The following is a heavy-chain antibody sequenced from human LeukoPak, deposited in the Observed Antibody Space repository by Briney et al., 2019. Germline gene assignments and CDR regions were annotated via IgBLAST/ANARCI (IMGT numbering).Heavy chain of an antibody. D-gene: IGHD6-13*01. V-gene: IGHV5-51*01. CDR3: ARVIAAAWNYYGMDV. CDR1: GYSFTSYW. Sequence: GESLKISCKGSGYSFTSYWIGWVRQMPGKGLEWMGIIYPGDSDTRYSPSFQGQVTISADKSISTAYLQWSSLKAADTAMYYCARVIAAAWNYYGMDVWGQGTTVTVSS. J-gene: IGHJ6*02. CDR2: IYPGDSDT.